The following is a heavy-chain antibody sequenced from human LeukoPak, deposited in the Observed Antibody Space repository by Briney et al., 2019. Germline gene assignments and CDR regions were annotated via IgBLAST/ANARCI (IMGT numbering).Heavy chain of an antibody. Sequence: SSETLSLTCTVSGGSISSSSYYWGWIRQPPGKGLEWIGSIYYSGSTNYNPSLKSRVTITLDAPRNQFSLKLSSVTAADTAVYYCARDNAFGELSPWGQGTLVAVSS. V-gene: IGHV4-39*07. D-gene: IGHD3-10*01. J-gene: IGHJ5*02. CDR2: IYYSGST. CDR3: ARDNAFGELSP. CDR1: GGSISSSSYY.